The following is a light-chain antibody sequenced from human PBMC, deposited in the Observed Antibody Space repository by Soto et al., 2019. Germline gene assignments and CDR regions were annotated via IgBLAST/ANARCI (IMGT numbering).Light chain of an antibody. Sequence: QSVLTQPPSASGTPGQRVTISCSGSSSSIGSNYVYWYQQLPGTAPKLLIYRNNQRPSGVPDRFSGSKSGTSAFLAISGLRSEDEADYYCAAWDDSLSGVVFGGGTQLTVL. V-gene: IGLV1-47*01. CDR2: RNN. CDR1: SSSIGSNY. CDR3: AAWDDSLSGVV. J-gene: IGLJ2*01.